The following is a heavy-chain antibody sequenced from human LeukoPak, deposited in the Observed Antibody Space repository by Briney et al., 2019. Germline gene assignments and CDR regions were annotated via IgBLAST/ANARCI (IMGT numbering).Heavy chain of an antibody. CDR2: IIPIFGAA. CDR1: GGTFSSYA. V-gene: IGHV1-69*06. D-gene: IGHD5-18*01. CDR3: ATAGDVDTAMIND. Sequence: RASVKVSCKASGGTFSSYAISWVRQAPGQGLEWMGGIIPIFGAANYAQKFQGRVTITADKSTSTAYMELSSLRSEDTAVYYCATAGDVDTAMINDWGQGTLVTVSS. J-gene: IGHJ4*02.